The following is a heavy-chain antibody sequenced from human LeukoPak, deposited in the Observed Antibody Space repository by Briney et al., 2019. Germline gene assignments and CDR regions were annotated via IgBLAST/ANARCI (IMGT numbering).Heavy chain of an antibody. Sequence: PGGSLRLSCAASGFSFSSHAMTRVRQAPGKGLECVSRISGSGGRTYYADSVKGRFTISRDNSKNTLYMQMNRLRAEDTAVYYCAKANCGGECYYNMDVWGQGTTVIVSS. D-gene: IGHD2-21*01. J-gene: IGHJ6*02. CDR2: ISGSGGRT. CDR1: GFSFSSHA. CDR3: AKANCGGECYYNMDV. V-gene: IGHV3-23*01.